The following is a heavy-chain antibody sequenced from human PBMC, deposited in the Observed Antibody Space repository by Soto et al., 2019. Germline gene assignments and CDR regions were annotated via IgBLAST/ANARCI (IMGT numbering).Heavy chain of an antibody. V-gene: IGHV3-53*01. Sequence: EVQLVESGGGLIQPGGSLRLSCAASGFTVSSNYMSWVRQAPGKGLEWVSVIYSGGSTYYADSVKGRFTISRDNSKNTLYLQMNSLRAEDTAVYYCARVTWIQLWLHANDAFDIWGQGTMVTVSS. CDR3: ARVTWIQLWLHANDAFDI. CDR1: GFTVSSNY. CDR2: IYSGGST. D-gene: IGHD5-18*01. J-gene: IGHJ3*02.